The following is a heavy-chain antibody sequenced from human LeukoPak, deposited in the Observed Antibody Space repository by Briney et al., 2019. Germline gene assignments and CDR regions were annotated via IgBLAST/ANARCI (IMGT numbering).Heavy chain of an antibody. CDR1: GGSISSYY. J-gene: IGHJ4*02. Sequence: SETLSLTCTVSGGSISSYYWSWIRQPPGKGLEWIGYIYYSGSTNYNPSLKSRVTISVDTSKNQFSLKLSSVTAADTAVYYCARAERRAASIFDYWGQGTLVTVSS. V-gene: IGHV4-59*01. CDR3: ARAERRAASIFDY. D-gene: IGHD2-2*01. CDR2: IYYSGST.